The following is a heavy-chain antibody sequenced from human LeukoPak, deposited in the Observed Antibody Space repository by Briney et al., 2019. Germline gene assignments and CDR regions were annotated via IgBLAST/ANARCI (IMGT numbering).Heavy chain of an antibody. V-gene: IGHV3-23*01. J-gene: IGHJ6*02. CDR1: GFSFSNLA. CDR3: ATDLGSLVGGPPEAMDV. Sequence: GGSLRLSCVASGFSFSNLAMGWVRQAPGKGLEWVSVISDSGGTTYYADSVKGRFTISRDNSRNTLYLRMNSLRTEDTAVYYCATDLGSLVGGPPEAMDVWGQGTTVTMSS. CDR2: ISDSGGTT. D-gene: IGHD1-26*01.